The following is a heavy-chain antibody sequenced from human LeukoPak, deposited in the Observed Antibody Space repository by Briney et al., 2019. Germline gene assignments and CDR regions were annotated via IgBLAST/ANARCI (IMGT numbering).Heavy chain of an antibody. D-gene: IGHD4-11*01. V-gene: IGHV4-59*01. J-gene: IGHJ4*02. CDR2: IYYRGST. Sequence: PSETLSLTCAVSGGSISSYYWSSIRQPPGKGLEWIGYIYYRGSTNYNPSLKSRVTISVDTSKNQFSLKLSSVTAADTAVYYCARGYSNHDYWGQGTLVTVPS. CDR1: GGSISSYY. CDR3: ARGYSNHDY.